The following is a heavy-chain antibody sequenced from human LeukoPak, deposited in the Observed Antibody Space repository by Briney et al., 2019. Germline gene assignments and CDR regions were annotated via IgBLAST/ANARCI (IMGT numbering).Heavy chain of an antibody. CDR2: INPNSGGT. D-gene: IGHD3-10*01. CDR1: GYTFTGYY. J-gene: IGHJ2*01. CDR3: ARGSRALWFGELSYWYFDL. Sequence: GASVKVSCKASGYTFTGYYMHWVRQAPGQGLEWMGWINPNSGGTNYAQKFQGRVTTTRDTSISTAYMELSRLRSDDTAVYYCARGSRALWFGELSYWYFDLWGRGTLVTVSS. V-gene: IGHV1-2*02.